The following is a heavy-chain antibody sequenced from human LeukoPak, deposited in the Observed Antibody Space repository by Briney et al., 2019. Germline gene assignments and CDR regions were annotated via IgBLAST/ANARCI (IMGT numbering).Heavy chain of an antibody. V-gene: IGHV3-33*01. D-gene: IGHD3-22*01. CDR2: IWYDGSNK. J-gene: IGHJ4*02. Sequence: GGSLRLSCAASGFTFRDYGMHWVRQAPGKGLEWVAVIWYDGSNKYYADSVKGRFTISRDNSRNTLYLQMNSLRAEDTAVYYCVRELPPVVQYYFDYWGPGTLVTVSS. CDR3: VRELPPVVQYYFDY. CDR1: GFTFRDYG.